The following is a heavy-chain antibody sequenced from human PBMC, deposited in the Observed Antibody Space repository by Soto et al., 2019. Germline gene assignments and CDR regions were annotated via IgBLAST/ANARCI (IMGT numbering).Heavy chain of an antibody. CDR2: ISAYNGNT. CDR1: GYTFTSYG. Sequence: QVQLVQSGPEVKKPGASVKVSCKASGYTFTSYGISWVRQAPGQGLEWMGWISAYNGNTNYAQKLQGRVTMTTDTCTSTAYMELRSLRSDDTAVYYCASFSIAATDPYGMDVWGQGTTVTVSS. CDR3: ASFSIAATDPYGMDV. V-gene: IGHV1-18*01. J-gene: IGHJ6*02. D-gene: IGHD6-13*01.